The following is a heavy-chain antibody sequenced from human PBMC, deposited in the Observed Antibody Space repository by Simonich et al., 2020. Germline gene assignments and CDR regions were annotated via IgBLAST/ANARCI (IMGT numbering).Heavy chain of an antibody. Sequence: QVQLVQSGAEVKKPGASVKVSCKASGYTFTGYYMHWVRQAPGQGLEGMGWINPNSGGTNKAQKFQGRVTMTRDKSISTAYMELSRLRSDDTAVYYCARSHIAAAGTGYFQHWGQGTLVTVSS. CDR2: INPNSGGT. V-gene: IGHV1-2*02. D-gene: IGHD6-13*01. CDR3: ARSHIAAAGTGYFQH. CDR1: GYTFTGYY. J-gene: IGHJ1*01.